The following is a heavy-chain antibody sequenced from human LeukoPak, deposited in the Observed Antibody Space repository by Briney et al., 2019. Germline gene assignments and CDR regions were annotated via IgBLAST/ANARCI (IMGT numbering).Heavy chain of an antibody. D-gene: IGHD4-17*01. CDR1: GGTFSSYA. CDR3: ARGTVTTFLVDY. V-gene: IGHV1-69*04. CDR2: IIPILGIA. Sequence: ASVKVSCKASGGTFSSYAISWVRQAPGQGLEWMGRIIPILGIANYAQKFPGRVTITADKSTSTAYMELSSLRSEDTAVYYCARGTVTTFLVDYWGQGTLVTVSS. J-gene: IGHJ4*02.